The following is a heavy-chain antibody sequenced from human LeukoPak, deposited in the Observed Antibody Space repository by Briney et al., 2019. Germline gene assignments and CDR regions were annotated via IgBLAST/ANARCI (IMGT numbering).Heavy chain of an antibody. V-gene: IGHV3-20*04. Sequence: GGSLRLSCEASGFNFDEHGMTWVRQGPGKGLEWVAGISWNGGSTVYADSVRGRFIISRDNAKNSLFLQMGSLRVEDTAFYYCARDRGYSYGTGYDYWGQATLVSVSS. J-gene: IGHJ4*02. CDR3: ARDRGYSYGTGYDY. D-gene: IGHD5-12*01. CDR1: GFNFDEHG. CDR2: ISWNGGST.